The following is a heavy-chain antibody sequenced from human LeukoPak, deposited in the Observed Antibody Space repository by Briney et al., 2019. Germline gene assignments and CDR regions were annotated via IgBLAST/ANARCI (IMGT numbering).Heavy chain of an antibody. CDR3: ARHLGAAGVLRFDP. J-gene: IGHJ5*02. CDR1: GGSVSNIY. Sequence: SETLSLTCTVSGGSVSNIYWSWIRQPPGKGLEWIGYIYYTGSANYNPSLKSRVTMLIDTSKNHFSLTLTSVTAADTAVYYCARHLGAAGVLRFDPWGQGTLVTVSS. CDR2: IYYTGSA. D-gene: IGHD3-3*01. V-gene: IGHV4-59*08.